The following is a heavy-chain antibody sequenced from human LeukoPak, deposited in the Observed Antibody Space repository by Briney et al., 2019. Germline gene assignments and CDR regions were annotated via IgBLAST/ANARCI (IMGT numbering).Heavy chain of an antibody. J-gene: IGHJ3*02. CDR3: ATGRPRNATRLDEGYDM. CDR2: IYYTGT. CDR1: GGSVTDYY. Sequence: SETLSLACTVSGGSVTDYYWSWIRQSPGKGLEWIGYIYYTGTSYNPSLKSRVTISADTSKNQFSLKLISVTAADTAVYYCATGRPRNATRLDEGYDMWGQGTMVTVSS. V-gene: IGHV4-59*02. D-gene: IGHD1-1*01.